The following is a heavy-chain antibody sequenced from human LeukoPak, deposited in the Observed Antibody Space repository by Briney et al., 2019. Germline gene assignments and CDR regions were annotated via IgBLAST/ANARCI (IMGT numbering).Heavy chain of an antibody. CDR1: GFTFSSYG. J-gene: IGHJ4*02. V-gene: IGHV3-30*18. D-gene: IGHD3-10*01. Sequence: GGSLRLSCAASGFTFSSYGMHWVRQAPGKGLEGVAVISYDGSNKYYADSVKGRFTISRDNSKNTLYLQMNSLRAEDTAVYYCAKAMTPYYYGSGALDYWGQGTLVTVSS. CDR3: AKAMTPYYYGSGALDY. CDR2: ISYDGSNK.